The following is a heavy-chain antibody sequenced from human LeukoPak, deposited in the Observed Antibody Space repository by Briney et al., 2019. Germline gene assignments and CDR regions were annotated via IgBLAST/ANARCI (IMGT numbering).Heavy chain of an antibody. Sequence: ASVKVSCKTSGYTFTGNFMHWVRQAPGQGLEWMGWINPNSGGTNYAQKFQGRVTMTRDTSISTAYMELSRLRSDDTAVYYCARESKIVVVVAPRNNWFDPWGQGTLVTVSS. V-gene: IGHV1-2*02. D-gene: IGHD2-15*01. CDR1: GYTFTGNF. CDR2: INPNSGGT. J-gene: IGHJ5*02. CDR3: ARESKIVVVVAPRNNWFDP.